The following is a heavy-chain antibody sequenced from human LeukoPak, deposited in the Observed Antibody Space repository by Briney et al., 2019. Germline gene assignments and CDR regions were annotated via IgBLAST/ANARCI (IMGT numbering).Heavy chain of an antibody. CDR2: ISGSGGST. CDR3: AKTTGSNLWYFDL. Sequence: GGSLRLSCGASGFTFSSYAMSWVRQAPGKGLEWVSAISGSGGSTYYADSVKGRFTISRDNPKNTLYLQMNSLRAEDTAVYYCAKTTGSNLWYFDLWGRGTLVTVSS. CDR1: GFTFSSYA. D-gene: IGHD2-8*02. V-gene: IGHV3-23*01. J-gene: IGHJ2*01.